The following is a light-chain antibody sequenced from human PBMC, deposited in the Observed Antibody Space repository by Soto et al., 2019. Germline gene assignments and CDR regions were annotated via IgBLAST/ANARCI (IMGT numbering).Light chain of an antibody. V-gene: IGKV3-15*01. CDR3: QQYNNWPRALT. Sequence: EIVMTQSPATLSVSPGERARLSCRASQSVSSNLAWYQQKPGQAPRLLIYGASTRATGIPARFSGSGSGTEFTLTISSLQSEDFAVYYCQQYNNWPRALTFGGGTKVDI. CDR1: QSVSSN. CDR2: GAS. J-gene: IGKJ4*01.